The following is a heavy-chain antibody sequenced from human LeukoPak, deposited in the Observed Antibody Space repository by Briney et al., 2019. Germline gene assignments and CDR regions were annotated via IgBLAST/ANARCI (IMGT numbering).Heavy chain of an antibody. J-gene: IGHJ4*02. D-gene: IGHD3-10*01. CDR3: AKLAHGSGSPDIDY. CDR1: GFTFSSYA. Sequence: GSLRLSCAASGFTFSSYAMTWVRQAAWKGLEWASTISADGRSTYYADSVKGRFTISRDNSKNTLYLQMNSLGAEDTAVYYCAKLAHGSGSPDIDYWGQGTLVTVSS. V-gene: IGHV3-23*01. CDR2: ISADGRST.